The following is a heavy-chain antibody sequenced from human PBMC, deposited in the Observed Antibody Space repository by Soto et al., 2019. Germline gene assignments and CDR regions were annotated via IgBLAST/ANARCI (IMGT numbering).Heavy chain of an antibody. V-gene: IGHV1-69*06. J-gene: IGHJ5*01. CDR2: TIPISDSP. D-gene: IGHD2-8*02. Sequence: QVQLEQSGAEVKMPGSSVRVSCKASGGTFSEDAISWVRQAPGQGLEWMGGTIPISDSPKYAQKFQGRVIISADKSTGTSYMELSSLRYDDTAIYCCARGHTGFDVRWDSWGQGTPITVSS. CDR1: GGTFSEDA. CDR3: ARGHTGFDVRWDS.